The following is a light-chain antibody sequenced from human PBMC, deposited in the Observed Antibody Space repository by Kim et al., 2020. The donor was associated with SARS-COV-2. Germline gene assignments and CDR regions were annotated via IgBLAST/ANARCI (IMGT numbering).Light chain of an antibody. CDR3: NSRDSSGNHLRV. V-gene: IGLV3-19*01. CDR2: GKN. Sequence: VALGQTVRITCQGDSLRSYYASWYQQKPGQAPVLVIYGKNNRPSGIPDQFSGSSSGNTASLTITGAQAEDEADYYCNSRDSSGNHLRVFGGGTKLTV. CDR1: SLRSYY. J-gene: IGLJ3*02.